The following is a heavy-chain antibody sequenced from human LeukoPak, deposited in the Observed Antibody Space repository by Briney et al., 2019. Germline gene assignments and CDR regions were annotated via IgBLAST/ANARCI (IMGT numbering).Heavy chain of an antibody. CDR1: GGSISSGGYY. CDR2: IYYSGST. D-gene: IGHD5-18*01. V-gene: IGHV4-31*03. J-gene: IGHJ4*02. Sequence: SQTLSLTCTVSGGSISSGGYYWSWIRQHPGKGLEWIGYIYYSGSTYYNPSLKSRVTISVDTSKNQFSLKLSSVTAADTAVYYCARVIRTAMVYFDCWGQGTLVTVSS. CDR3: ARVIRTAMVYFDC.